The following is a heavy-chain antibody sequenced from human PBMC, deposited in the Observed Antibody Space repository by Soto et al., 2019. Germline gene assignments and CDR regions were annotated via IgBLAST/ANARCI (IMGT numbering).Heavy chain of an antibody. CDR3: ARDLAWGSGRDVVSEEWQDP. J-gene: IGHJ5*02. V-gene: IGHV1-18*01. CDR1: GYTFTSYA. Sequence: ASVKVSCKASGYTFTSYAISWVRQAPGQGLEWMGWISAYNGNTNYAQKLQGRVTMTTDTSTSTAYMELRSLRSDDTAVYYCARDLAWGSGRDVVSEEWQDPWGQGTLVTVSS. CDR2: ISAYNGNT. D-gene: IGHD3-10*01.